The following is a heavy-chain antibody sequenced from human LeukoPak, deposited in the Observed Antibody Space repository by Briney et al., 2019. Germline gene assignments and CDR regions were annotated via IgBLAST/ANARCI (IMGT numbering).Heavy chain of an antibody. CDR3: ATPLDYFDMSDSHQGGD. CDR1: GFSFTTYG. J-gene: IGHJ4*02. Sequence: GGSLRLSCAASGFSFTTYGMHWVRQAPLKGLEWLAAISYDGRNQNYADSVKGRFTISRDNAKNSLYLQMNSLRAEDTAVCYCATPLDYFDMSDSHQGGDWGQGTLVTVSS. V-gene: IGHV3-30*03. CDR2: ISYDGRNQ. D-gene: IGHD3-22*01.